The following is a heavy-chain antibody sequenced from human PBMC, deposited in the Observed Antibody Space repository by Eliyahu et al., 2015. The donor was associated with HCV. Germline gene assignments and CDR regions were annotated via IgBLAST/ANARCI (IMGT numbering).Heavy chain of an antibody. CDR1: GFXFSTYE. CDR3: ARVQHLLPGYYYYGMDV. J-gene: IGHJ6*02. V-gene: IGHV3-48*03. D-gene: IGHD6-13*01. CDR2: ISSSGTSI. Sequence: EVQLVESGGGLVQPGGSLRLSCAAAGFXFSTYEMNWVRQAPGKGLECVSYISSSGTSIYYADSVRGRVTISRDNAKNSLYLQMNSLRAEDTAVYYCARVQHLLPGYYYYGMDVWGQGTTVTVSS.